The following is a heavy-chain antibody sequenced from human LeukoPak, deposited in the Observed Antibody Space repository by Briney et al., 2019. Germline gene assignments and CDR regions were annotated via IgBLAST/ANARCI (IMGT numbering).Heavy chain of an antibody. V-gene: IGHV4-4*07. CDR2: IYSSRTI. D-gene: IGHD3-10*01. Sequence: SETLSLTCTVSGGSISSYYWSWIRQPAGTALEWIGRIYSSRTITYNPSLKSRVTMSVDTSKNQFSLKLNSVTAADTAVYYCARDSGTTGEVKFDPWGQGTLVTVSS. CDR1: GGSISSYY. J-gene: IGHJ5*02. CDR3: ARDSGTTGEVKFDP.